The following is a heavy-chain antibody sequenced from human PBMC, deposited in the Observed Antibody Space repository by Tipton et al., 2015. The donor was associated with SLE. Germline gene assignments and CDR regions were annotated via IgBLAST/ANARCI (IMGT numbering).Heavy chain of an antibody. V-gene: IGHV3-21*06. CDR1: GFTFSDYS. Sequence: SLRLSCAASGFTFSDYSMNWVRQAPGRGLEWVSSITPTGNYIFYANSVRGRFTISRDSATNSLYLQMNSLNAADTAVYHCVKSGGSNPRYYYYYYYMDVWGKGTTVTVSS. CDR2: ITPTGNYI. J-gene: IGHJ6*03. D-gene: IGHD1-14*01. CDR3: VKSGGSNPRYYYYYYYMDV.